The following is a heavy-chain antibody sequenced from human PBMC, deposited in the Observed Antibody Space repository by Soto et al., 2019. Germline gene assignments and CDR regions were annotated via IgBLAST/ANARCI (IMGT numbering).Heavy chain of an antibody. V-gene: IGHV1-18*01. D-gene: IGHD3-10*01. Sequence: XSVKVSCKASGSTFTRYGISWVRQAPGQGLEWMRWSXAYNGXTDYAQKLQGXXTMTTDTXXSTEYMELRSLRSEFTAVYYCAREYYYGSSPWYWGQVTLVTVSS. CDR2: SXAYNGXT. CDR1: GSTFTRYG. CDR3: AREYYYGSSPWY. J-gene: IGHJ4*02.